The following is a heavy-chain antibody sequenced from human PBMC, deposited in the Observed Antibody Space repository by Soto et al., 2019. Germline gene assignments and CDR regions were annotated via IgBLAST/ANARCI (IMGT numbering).Heavy chain of an antibody. CDR2: IYYSGST. Sequence: SETLSLTCTVSGGSISSGGYYWSWIRQHPGKGLEWIGYIYYSGSTYYNPSLKSRVTISVDTSKNQFSLKLSSVTAADTAVYYCARDSKRAARPGGYFDYWGQGTLVTVSS. D-gene: IGHD6-6*01. V-gene: IGHV4-31*03. CDR1: GGSISSGGYY. CDR3: ARDSKRAARPGGYFDY. J-gene: IGHJ4*02.